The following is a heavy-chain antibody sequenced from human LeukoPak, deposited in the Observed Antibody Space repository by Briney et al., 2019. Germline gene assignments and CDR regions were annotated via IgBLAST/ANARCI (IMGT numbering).Heavy chain of an antibody. V-gene: IGHV3-53*04. D-gene: IGHD3-16*01. J-gene: IGHJ4*02. Sequence: GGSLRLSCAASGFTVSSNYMSWVCQAPGKGLEWVSVIYSDVSTYYADSVKGRFTISRHNSKNTLYLQMNSLRAEDTAVYYCARDLGSYFDYWGQGTLVTVSS. CDR1: GFTVSSNY. CDR3: ARDLGSYFDY. CDR2: IYSDVST.